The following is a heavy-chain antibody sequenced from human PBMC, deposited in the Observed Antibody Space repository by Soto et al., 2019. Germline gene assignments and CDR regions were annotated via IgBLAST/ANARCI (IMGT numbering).Heavy chain of an antibody. Sequence: GESLKISCKFSGYSFTSYWIGWVRQMPGKGLEWMGIIYPGDSDTRYSPSFQGHVTISADKSFTTAYLQWSSLKASETAMYYCAQSHRLTEAFDIWGQATLVTVSS. CDR1: GYSFTSYW. V-gene: IGHV5-51*01. CDR3: AQSHRLTEAFDI. J-gene: IGHJ3*02. CDR2: IYPGDSDT.